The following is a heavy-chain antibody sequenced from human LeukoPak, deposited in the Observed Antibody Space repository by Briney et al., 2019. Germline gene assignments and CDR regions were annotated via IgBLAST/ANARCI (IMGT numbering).Heavy chain of an antibody. CDR1: GGSISSGSHH. D-gene: IGHD3-3*01. Sequence: SETLSLTCTVPGGSISSGSHHWGWFRQSPGKGLEWIGSLYYSRTTYYNPSLNSRVTISVVTSKNQFSLQLNSVTAADTAVYYCARHDGRGGNTMGALDSWGQGSLVTVSS. J-gene: IGHJ4*02. CDR3: ARHDGRGGNTMGALDS. V-gene: IGHV4-39*01. CDR2: LYYSRTT.